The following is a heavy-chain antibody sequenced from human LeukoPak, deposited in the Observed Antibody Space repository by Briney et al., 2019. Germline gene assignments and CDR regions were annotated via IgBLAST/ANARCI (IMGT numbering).Heavy chain of an antibody. V-gene: IGHV4-30-2*01. CDR2: IYHSGST. J-gene: IGHJ3*02. D-gene: IGHD5-24*01. CDR1: GGSISSGGYS. CDR3: ARGDGYNYRAFDI. Sequence: SETLSLTCALSGGSISSGGYSWSWIRQPPGKGLEWNGYIYHSGSTYYNPSLKSRVTISVDRSKNQFSLKLSSVTAADTAVYYCARGDGYNYRAFDIWGQGTMVTVSS.